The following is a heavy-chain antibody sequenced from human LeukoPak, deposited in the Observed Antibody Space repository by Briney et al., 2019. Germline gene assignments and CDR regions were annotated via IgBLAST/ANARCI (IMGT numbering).Heavy chain of an antibody. CDR3: AKEPVAYYYYGMDV. J-gene: IGHJ6*02. CDR2: ISGSGGST. Sequence: SGGSLRLSCAASGFTFSSCAMSWVRQAPGKGLEWVSAISGSGGSTYYADSVKGRFTISRDNSKNTLYLQMNSLRAEDTAVYYCAKEPVAYYYYGMDVWGQGTTVTVSS. V-gene: IGHV3-23*01. CDR1: GFTFSSCA. D-gene: IGHD4-23*01.